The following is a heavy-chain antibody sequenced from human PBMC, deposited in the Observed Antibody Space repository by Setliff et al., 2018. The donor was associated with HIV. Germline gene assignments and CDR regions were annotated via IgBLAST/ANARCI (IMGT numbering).Heavy chain of an antibody. CDR1: GGSISSSSYY. V-gene: IGHV4-39*01. CDR2: IYYSGST. Sequence: SETLSLTCTVSGGSISSSSYYWGWIRQPPGKGLEWIGSIYYSGSTYYNPSLKSRVTISVDTSKNQFSLKLSSVTAADTAVYYCARGRSGGRDYWGQGTLVTVSS. D-gene: IGHD3-16*01. J-gene: IGHJ4*02. CDR3: ARGRSGGRDY.